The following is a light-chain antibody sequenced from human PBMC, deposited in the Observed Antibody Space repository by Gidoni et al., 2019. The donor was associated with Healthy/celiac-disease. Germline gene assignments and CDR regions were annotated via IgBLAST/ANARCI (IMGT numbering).Light chain of an antibody. CDR3: QQRGT. CDR1: QSVSSY. CDR2: EAS. Sequence: EIVLTQSPATLSLSPGERATLSCRASQSVSSYLAWYQQQPGQAPRLLIYEASTRATGIPARCSGSGAGTDFTLTISSLEPEVFAVYYCQQRGTFGQGTKVEIK. V-gene: IGKV3-11*01. J-gene: IGKJ1*01.